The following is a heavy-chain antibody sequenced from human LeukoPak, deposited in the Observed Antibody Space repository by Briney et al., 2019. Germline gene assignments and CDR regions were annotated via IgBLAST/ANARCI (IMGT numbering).Heavy chain of an antibody. Sequence: SETLSLTCTVSGGSISSYYWSWIRQPPGKGLEWIGYIYYSGSTNYNPSLKSRVTISVDTSKNQFSLKLSSVTAADTAVYYCARLIVVVPAAMLGYFDYWGQGTLVTVSS. CDR1: GGSISSYY. D-gene: IGHD2-2*01. V-gene: IGHV4-59*08. CDR2: IYYSGST. CDR3: ARLIVVVPAAMLGYFDY. J-gene: IGHJ4*02.